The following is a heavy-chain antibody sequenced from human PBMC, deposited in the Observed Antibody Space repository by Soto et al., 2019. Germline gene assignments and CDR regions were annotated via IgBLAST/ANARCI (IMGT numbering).Heavy chain of an antibody. CDR2: IYPGDSDT. J-gene: IGHJ6*02. CDR1: GYSFASYW. CDR3: XRTRSFTLGFYYDGMDV. V-gene: IGHV5-51*01. D-gene: IGHD6-6*01. Sequence: PGESLKISCRGSGYSFASYWIGWVRQMPGKDLEWMGIIYPGDSDTRYSPSFQGQVTISVDKSLRTAYLQWTSLKASDTALYYCXRTRSFTLGFYYDGMDVWGQGTTVTVSS.